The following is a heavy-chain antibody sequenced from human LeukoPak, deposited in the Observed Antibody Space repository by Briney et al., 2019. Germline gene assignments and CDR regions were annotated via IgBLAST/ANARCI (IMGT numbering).Heavy chain of an antibody. Sequence: GGSLRLSCAASGFTFSSYAMSWVRQAPGKGLEWVSSISSSSSYIYYADSVKGRFTISRDNAKNSLYLQMNSLRAEDTAVYYCARDRGDGPLDYWGQGTLVTVSS. CDR1: GFTFSSYA. V-gene: IGHV3-21*01. D-gene: IGHD5-24*01. CDR2: ISSSSSYI. CDR3: ARDRGDGPLDY. J-gene: IGHJ4*02.